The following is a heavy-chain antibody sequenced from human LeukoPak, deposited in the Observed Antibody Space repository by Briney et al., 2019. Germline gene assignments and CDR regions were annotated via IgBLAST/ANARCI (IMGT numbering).Heavy chain of an antibody. CDR1: GFTFSSYS. CDR2: ISSSSSYI. J-gene: IGHJ6*03. V-gene: IGHV3-21*04. CDR3: ARRGFIVVGYYYMDV. Sequence: GGSLRLSCAASGFTFSSYSMNWVRQAPGKGLEWVSSISSSSSYIYYADSVKGRFTISRDNAKNSLYLQMNSLRAEDTAVYYCARRGFIVVGYYYMDVWGKGTTVTVSS. D-gene: IGHD2-2*01.